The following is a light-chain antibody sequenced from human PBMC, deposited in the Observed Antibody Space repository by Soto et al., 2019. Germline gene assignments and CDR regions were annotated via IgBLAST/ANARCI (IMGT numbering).Light chain of an antibody. Sequence: QSVLAQPASVSGSPGQSTTISCTGTSSDVGAFNYVSWYQQHPGKVPKLMIYDVSNRPSGVSNRFSGSKSGNTASLTITGLQPEDEADYYCSSYTSTYAVSFGGGTKLTVL. CDR2: DVS. J-gene: IGLJ2*01. V-gene: IGLV2-14*01. CDR3: SSYTSTYAVS. CDR1: SSDVGAFNY.